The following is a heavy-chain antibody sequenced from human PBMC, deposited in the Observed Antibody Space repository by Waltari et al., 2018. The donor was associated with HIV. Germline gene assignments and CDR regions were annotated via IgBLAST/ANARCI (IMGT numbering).Heavy chain of an antibody. Sequence: EVQLVESGGGLVQPGGYLRLSWAASGFTFGNNWMGWVRQAPGKGLEWVANIKRDGSEKYYVDSVKGRFTISRDTAKNSLSLQMNSLRAEDTAVYYCARAPYDSGNEYYFDHWGLGTLVTVSS. CDR3: ARAPYDSGNEYYFDH. D-gene: IGHD3-10*01. CDR1: GFTFGNNW. J-gene: IGHJ4*02. V-gene: IGHV3-7*03. CDR2: IKRDGSEK.